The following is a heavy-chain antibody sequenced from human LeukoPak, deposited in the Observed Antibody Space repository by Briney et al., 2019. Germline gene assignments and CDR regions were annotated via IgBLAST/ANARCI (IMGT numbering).Heavy chain of an antibody. CDR2: INPDGSST. D-gene: IGHD7-27*01. J-gene: IGHJ4*02. CDR3: ARVGSLTGSYFDY. CDR1: GFTFSSYW. Sequence: GGSLRLSCAASGFTFSSYWMQWVRQAPGKGPVWVSRINPDGSSTSYADSVKGRFTISRDNVKNTPYLQMNSLRAEDTAVYYCARVGSLTGSYFDYWGQGTLVTVSS. V-gene: IGHV3-74*01.